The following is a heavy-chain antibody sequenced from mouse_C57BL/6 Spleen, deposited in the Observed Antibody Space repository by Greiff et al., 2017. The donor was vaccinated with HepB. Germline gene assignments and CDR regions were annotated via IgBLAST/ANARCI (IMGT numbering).Heavy chain of an antibody. D-gene: IGHD2-5*01. CDR1: GYTFTSYW. Sequence: QVQLQQPGAELVKPGASVKVSCKASGYTFTSYWMHWVKQRPGQGLEWIGRIHPSDSDTNYNQKFKGKATLTVDKSSSTAYMQLSSLTSEDSAVYYCAIAYYSNYLFAYWGQGTLVTVSA. V-gene: IGHV1-74*01. J-gene: IGHJ3*01. CDR3: AIAYYSNYLFAY. CDR2: IHPSDSDT.